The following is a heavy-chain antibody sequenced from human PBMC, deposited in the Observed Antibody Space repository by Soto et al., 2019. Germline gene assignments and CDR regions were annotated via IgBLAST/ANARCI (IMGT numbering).Heavy chain of an antibody. D-gene: IGHD3-22*01. J-gene: IGHJ5*02. CDR3: TRGWGESSGQAGFDP. CDR1: GFTFSSYD. CDR2: IGTAADT. V-gene: IGHV3-13*01. Sequence: GGSLRLSCAASGFTFSSYDMHWVRQATGKGLEWVSGIGTAADTYYPGSVKGRFTISRENAKNSLYLQMNSLRAEDTAVYYCTRGWGESSGQAGFDPWGQGTLVTVSS.